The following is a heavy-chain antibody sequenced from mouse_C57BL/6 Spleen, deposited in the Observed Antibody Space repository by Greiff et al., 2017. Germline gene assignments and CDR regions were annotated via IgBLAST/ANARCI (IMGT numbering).Heavy chain of an antibody. D-gene: IGHD1-1*01. V-gene: IGHV10-1*01. CDR1: GFSFNTYA. CDR3: VRLRYYGSSYWYFDV. J-gene: IGHJ1*03. CDR2: IRSKSNNYAT. Sequence: EVKLMESGGGLVQPKGSLKLSCAASGFSFNTYAMNWVRQAPGKGLEWVARIRSKSNNYATYYADSVKDRFTISRDDSESMLYLQMNNLKTEDTAMYYCVRLRYYGSSYWYFDVWGTGTTVTVSS.